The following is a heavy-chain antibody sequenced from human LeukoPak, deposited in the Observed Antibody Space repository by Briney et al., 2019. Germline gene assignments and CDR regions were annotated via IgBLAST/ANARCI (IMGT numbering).Heavy chain of an antibody. CDR2: ISAYIGNT. D-gene: IGHD6-19*01. V-gene: IGHV1-18*04. J-gene: IGHJ4*02. Sequence: GASVKVSCKASGYTFTRYGISWVRQAPGQGLEWMGWISAYIGNTNYAQKVQGRVTMTTDTSTSTAYMELRSLRSDDTAVYYCAREGWGTYSSGPYYFDYWGLGTLVTVSS. CDR3: AREGWGTYSSGPYYFDY. CDR1: GYTFTRYG.